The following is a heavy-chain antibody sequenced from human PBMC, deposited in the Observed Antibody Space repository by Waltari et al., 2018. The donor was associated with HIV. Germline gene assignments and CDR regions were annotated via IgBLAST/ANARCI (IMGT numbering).Heavy chain of an antibody. CDR2: ISYDGSNK. CDR3: AKDYFVVVTAAGQFDP. J-gene: IGHJ5*02. Sequence: QVQLVESGGGVVQPGRSLRLSCAASGFSFSSYGMHWVRQAPGKGLEWVAVISYDGSNKYYADSVKGRFTISRDNSKNTLYLQMNSLRAEDTAVYYCAKDYFVVVTAAGQFDPW. D-gene: IGHD2-21*02. CDR1: GFSFSSYG. V-gene: IGHV3-30*18.